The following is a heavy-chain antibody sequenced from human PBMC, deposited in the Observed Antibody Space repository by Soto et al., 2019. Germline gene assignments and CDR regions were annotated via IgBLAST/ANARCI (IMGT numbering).Heavy chain of an antibody. CDR1: GFTFSDHY. J-gene: IGHJ4*02. Sequence: GGSLRLSCAASGFTFSDHYMDWVRQAPGKGLEWIGRTRNKANGYTTEYAASVKGRFTISRDDSKNSLFLQMNSLKTEDTAVYYCARVDIVTGFHFDYWDQGTLVTVSS. CDR3: ARVDIVTGFHFDY. D-gene: IGHD3-9*01. V-gene: IGHV3-72*01. CDR2: TRNKANGYTT.